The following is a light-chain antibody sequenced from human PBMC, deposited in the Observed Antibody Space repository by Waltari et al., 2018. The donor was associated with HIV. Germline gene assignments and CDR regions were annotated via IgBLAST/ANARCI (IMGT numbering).Light chain of an antibody. CDR1: QSLVSSDGNTY. V-gene: IGKV2-30*01. CDR3: MQGTHWPLT. CDR2: KVF. J-gene: IGKJ4*01. Sequence: DVVMTQSPLSLPVTLGQPASISCRSSQSLVSSDGNTYLNWLHQRPGQSPRRLIYKVFKRDSGVPDRFSGSGSGTDFTLKISRVEAEDVGFYYCMQGTHWPLTFGGGTRVDIK.